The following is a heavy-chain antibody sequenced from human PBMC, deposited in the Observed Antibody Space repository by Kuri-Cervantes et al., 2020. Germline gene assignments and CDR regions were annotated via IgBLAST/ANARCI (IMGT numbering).Heavy chain of an antibody. CDR3: ARGSATVSTTNDY. Sequence: GEALKICCAASEFTFSSYTMNWVRQAPEKGLEWVSSISSSSSYIYYADSVKGRFTICRDNAKNSLYLQRNSLRSEDTAVYYFARGSATVSTTNDYWGQGALVTVSS. V-gene: IGHV3-21*01. D-gene: IGHD2-15*01. J-gene: IGHJ4*02. CDR1: EFTFSSYT. CDR2: ISSSSSYI.